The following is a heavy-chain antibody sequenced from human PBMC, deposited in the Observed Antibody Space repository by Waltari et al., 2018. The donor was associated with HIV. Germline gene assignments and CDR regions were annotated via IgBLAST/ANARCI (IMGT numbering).Heavy chain of an antibody. V-gene: IGHV3-21*01. D-gene: IGHD6-19*01. CDR3: ARVGRTVAGIDY. CDR1: GLPSSTYL. J-gene: IGHJ4*02. CDR2: IISRSSNI. Sequence: EVQLVESGGGLVKPGGSLRISCAHSGLPSSTYLRKWVSQALGKGLEWVSSIISRSSNIDYADSVKGRFTISRDNAKNSLSLQMNSLRAEETAVYYCARVGRTVAGIDYWGQGTLVTVSS.